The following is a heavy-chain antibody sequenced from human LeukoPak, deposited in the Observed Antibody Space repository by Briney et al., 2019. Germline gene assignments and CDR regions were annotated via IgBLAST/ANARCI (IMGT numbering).Heavy chain of an antibody. D-gene: IGHD3-3*01. CDR3: AKDQALFGVVYDYYYMDV. CDR1: GFTFSSYA. V-gene: IGHV3-23*01. CDR2: SSGSGGST. J-gene: IGHJ6*03. Sequence: GGSLRLSCAASGFTFSSYAMSWVRQAQGKGLEWVSASSGSGGSTYYADSVKGRFTISRDNAKNTLNLQMNSLRAEDTAVYYCAKDQALFGVVYDYYYMDVWGKGTTVTVSS.